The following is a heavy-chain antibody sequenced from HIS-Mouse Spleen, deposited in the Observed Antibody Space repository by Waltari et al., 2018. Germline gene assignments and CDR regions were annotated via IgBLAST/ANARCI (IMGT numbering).Heavy chain of an antibody. CDR3: ARVYYDFWSGYYY. V-gene: IGHV1-8*01. D-gene: IGHD3-3*01. Sequence: QVQLVQSGAEVQKPGASVKVSCKASGSTFTSYDIHWVRQATGQGPEWMGWMNPNSGNTGYAQKFQGRVTMTRNTSISTAYMELSSLRSEDTAVYYCARVYYDFWSGYYYWGQGTLVTVSS. CDR2: MNPNSGNT. J-gene: IGHJ4*02. CDR1: GSTFTSYD.